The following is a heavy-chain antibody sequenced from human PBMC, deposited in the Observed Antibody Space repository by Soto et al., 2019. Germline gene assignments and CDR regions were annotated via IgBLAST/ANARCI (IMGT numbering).Heavy chain of an antibody. CDR3: ARDRNIVATIYFDY. V-gene: IGHV4-39*02. Sequence: TSETLSLTCTVSGGSISSSSYYWGWIRQPPGKGLEWIGSIYYSGSTYYNPSLKSRVTISVDTSKNQFSLKLSSVTAADTAVYYCARDRNIVATIYFDYWGQGTLVTVSS. CDR2: IYYSGST. CDR1: GGSISSSSYY. J-gene: IGHJ4*02. D-gene: IGHD5-12*01.